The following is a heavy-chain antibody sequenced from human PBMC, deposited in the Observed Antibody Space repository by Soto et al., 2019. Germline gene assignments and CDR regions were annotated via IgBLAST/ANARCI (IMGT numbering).Heavy chain of an antibody. D-gene: IGHD3-3*01. Sequence: ASVKVSCKASGGTFSSYAISWVRQAPGQGLEWMGWISAYNGNTNYAQKLQGRVTMTTDTSTSTAYMELRSLRSDDTAVYYCARDWYSVDFWSGYYFDYWGQGTLVTVSS. J-gene: IGHJ4*02. CDR2: ISAYNGNT. CDR1: GGTFSSYA. CDR3: ARDWYSVDFWSGYYFDY. V-gene: IGHV1-18*01.